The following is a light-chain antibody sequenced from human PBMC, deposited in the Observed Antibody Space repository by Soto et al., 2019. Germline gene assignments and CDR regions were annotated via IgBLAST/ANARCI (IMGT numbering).Light chain of an antibody. CDR3: QQYNKWPRT. CDR2: GAS. J-gene: IGKJ1*01. Sequence: EIVMTQSSATLSVSPGERATLSCRASQSVNINLAWYQQKPGQAPRLLIFGASSRANGIPARFSGSGSGTEFTLTISNLQTEDFAVYYCQQYNKWPRTFGQGTKVDIK. V-gene: IGKV3-15*01. CDR1: QSVNIN.